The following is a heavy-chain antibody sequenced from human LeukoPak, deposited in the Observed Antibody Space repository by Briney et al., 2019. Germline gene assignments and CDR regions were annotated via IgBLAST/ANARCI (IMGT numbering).Heavy chain of an antibody. D-gene: IGHD2-2*01. CDR1: GFTFSSYT. CDR3: ARDISVVPAA. Sequence: GGSLRLSCAASGFTFSSYTLNWVRQAPGKGLEWVSSISGRSDYIYYADSLKGRFTISRDNAENSVYLQMNSLRVEDTAVYYCARDISVVPAAWGQGTLVTVSS. J-gene: IGHJ4*02. CDR2: ISGRSDYI. V-gene: IGHV3-21*01.